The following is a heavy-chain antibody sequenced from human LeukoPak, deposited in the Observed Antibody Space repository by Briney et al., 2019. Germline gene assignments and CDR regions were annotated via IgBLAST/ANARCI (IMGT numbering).Heavy chain of an antibody. Sequence: SETLSLTCAVYGGSFSGYYWSWIRQSPEKGLEWIGYIHDSGSTNYNPSLKSRVTISVDTSKNQFSLKLSSVTAADTAVYYCARLDAAAGRYLQFFYWGQGTLVTVSS. CDR1: GGSFSGYY. J-gene: IGHJ4*02. CDR2: IHDSGST. V-gene: IGHV4-59*08. D-gene: IGHD5-24*01. CDR3: ARLDAAAGRYLQFFY.